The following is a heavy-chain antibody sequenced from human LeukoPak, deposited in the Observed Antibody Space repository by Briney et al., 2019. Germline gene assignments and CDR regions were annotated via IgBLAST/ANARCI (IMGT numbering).Heavy chain of an antibody. D-gene: IGHD2-2*01. Sequence: ASVKVSCKASGYTFTSYGISWVRQAPGQGLEWMGWINPNSGGTHYAQKFQRRVNMPRDTSISTAYMELSRLRSDDTAVYYCARDLTTSTRCCYGMDVWGQGTTVTVSS. J-gene: IGHJ6*02. CDR3: ARDLTTSTRCCYGMDV. CDR1: GYTFTSYG. CDR2: INPNSGGT. V-gene: IGHV1-2*02.